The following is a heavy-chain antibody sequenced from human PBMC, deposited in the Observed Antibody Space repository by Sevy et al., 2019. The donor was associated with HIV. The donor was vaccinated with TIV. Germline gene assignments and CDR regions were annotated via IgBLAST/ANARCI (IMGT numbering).Heavy chain of an antibody. D-gene: IGHD6-19*01. J-gene: IGHJ6*02. CDR1: GFTFSSYA. Sequence: GGSLRLSCAASGFTFSSYAMHWVRQAPGKGLEWVAVISYDGSNKYYADSVKGRFTISRDNSKNTLYLQMNSLGIEDTAVYYCAGNRRARVAVAGYNVIDVWGQGTTVTVSS. V-gene: IGHV3-30-3*01. CDR3: AGNRRARVAVAGYNVIDV. CDR2: ISYDGSNK.